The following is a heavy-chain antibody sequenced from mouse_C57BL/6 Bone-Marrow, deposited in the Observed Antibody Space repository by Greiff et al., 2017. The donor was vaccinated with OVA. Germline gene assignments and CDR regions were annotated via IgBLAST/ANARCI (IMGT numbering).Heavy chain of an antibody. D-gene: IGHD2-3*01. V-gene: IGHV1-9*01. Sequence: QVQLQQSGAELMKPGASVKLSCKATGYTFTGYWIEWVKQRPGHGLEWIGEILPGSGSTNYNEKFKGKATFTADTSSNTAYMQLSSLTTEDSAVDYWASRGVYDGYFYYAMDYWGQGTSVTVSS. CDR2: ILPGSGST. CDR1: GYTFTGYW. CDR3: ASRGVYDGYFYYAMDY. J-gene: IGHJ4*01.